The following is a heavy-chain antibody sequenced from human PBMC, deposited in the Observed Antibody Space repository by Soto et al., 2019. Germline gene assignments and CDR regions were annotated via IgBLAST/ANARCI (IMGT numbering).Heavy chain of an antibody. J-gene: IGHJ3*02. CDR1: GFTFSGSA. CDR3: TRSYSGHAFDI. V-gene: IGHV3-73*01. Sequence: PGGSLRLSCAASGFTFSGSAMHWVRQASGKGLEWVGRIRSKANSYATAYAASVKGRFTISRDDSKNTAYLQMNSLKTEDTAVYYYTRSYSGHAFDIWGQGTMVTVSS. D-gene: IGHD1-26*01. CDR2: IRSKANSYAT.